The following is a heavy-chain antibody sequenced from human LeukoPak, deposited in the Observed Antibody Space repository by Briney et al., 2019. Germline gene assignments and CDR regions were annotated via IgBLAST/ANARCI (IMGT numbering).Heavy chain of an antibody. CDR1: GGSISSYY. V-gene: IGHV4-59*01. J-gene: IGHJ3*02. Sequence: SETLSLTCTVSGGSISSYYWSWIRQPPGKGLEWIGYVYYSGSTNYNPSLRSRVIISVDTSKNQFSLKLSSVTAADTAVYYCARGIFGVIINAFDIWGQGTMVTVSS. CDR3: ARGIFGVIINAFDI. D-gene: IGHD3-3*01. CDR2: VYYSGST.